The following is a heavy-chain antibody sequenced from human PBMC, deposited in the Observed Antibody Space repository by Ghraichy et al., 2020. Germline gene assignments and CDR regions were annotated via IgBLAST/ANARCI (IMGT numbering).Heavy chain of an antibody. V-gene: IGHV1-8*01. CDR1: GYTFTSYD. Sequence: ASVKVSCKASGYTFTSYDINWVRQATGQGLEWMGWMNPNSGNTGYAQKFQGRVTMTRNTSISTAYMELSSLRSEDTAVYYCARTATGATVITYYYYGMDVWGQGTTVTVSS. CDR3: ARTATGATVITYYYYGMDV. J-gene: IGHJ6*02. CDR2: MNPNSGNT. D-gene: IGHD4-17*01.